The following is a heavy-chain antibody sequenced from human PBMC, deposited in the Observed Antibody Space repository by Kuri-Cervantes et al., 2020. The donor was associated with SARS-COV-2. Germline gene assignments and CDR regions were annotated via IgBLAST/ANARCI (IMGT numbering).Heavy chain of an antibody. D-gene: IGHD6-19*01. V-gene: IGHV4-34*01. Sequence: GSLRLSCAVYGGSFSGYYWSWIRQPPGKGLEWIGNIYNSGSTYYNPSLKSRVTISVDTSKKQFSLRLSSVTAADAAVYYCVTSLPRSGWDGEDAFDIWGQGTMVTVSS. CDR3: VTSLPRSGWDGEDAFDI. J-gene: IGHJ3*02. CDR2: IYNSGST. CDR1: GGSFSGYY.